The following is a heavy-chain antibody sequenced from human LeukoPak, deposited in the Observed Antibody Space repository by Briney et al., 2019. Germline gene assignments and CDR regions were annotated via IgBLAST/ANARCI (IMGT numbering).Heavy chain of an antibody. V-gene: IGHV4-39*07. CDR2: IYYSGST. CDR1: GGSISSSSYY. J-gene: IGHJ6*03. D-gene: IGHD6-13*01. CDR3: ARSSSWHYYYMDV. Sequence: PSETLSLTCTVSGGSISSSSYYWGWIRQPPGKGLEWIGSIYYSGSTNYNPSLKSRVTISADTSKNQFSLKLSSVTAADTAVYYCARSSSWHYYYMDVWGKGTTVTVSS.